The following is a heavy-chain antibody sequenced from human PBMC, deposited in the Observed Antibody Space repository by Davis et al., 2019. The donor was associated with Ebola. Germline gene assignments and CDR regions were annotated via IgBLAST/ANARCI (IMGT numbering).Heavy chain of an antibody. D-gene: IGHD3-22*01. CDR1: GYTFTGYY. Sequence: ASVQVSCKASGYTFTGYYMHWVRQAPGQGLEWMGWINPNSGGTNYAQKFQGRVTMTRDTSISTAYMELSRLRSDDTAVYYCARGTYYGNNWFDPWGQGTLVTVSS. CDR3: ARGTYYGNNWFDP. V-gene: IGHV1-2*02. J-gene: IGHJ5*02. CDR2: INPNSGGT.